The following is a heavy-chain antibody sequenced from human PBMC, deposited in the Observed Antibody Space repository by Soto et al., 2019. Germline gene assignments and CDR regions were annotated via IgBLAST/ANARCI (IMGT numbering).Heavy chain of an antibody. J-gene: IGHJ6*02. D-gene: IGHD3-3*02. CDR2: ISYDGSNK. CDR1: GFTFSSYG. Sequence: QVQLVESGGGVVQPGRSLRLSCAASGFTFSSYGMHWVRQAPGKGLEWVALISYDGSNKYYADSVKGRFTISRDNSKNTLYLQLTSIRTEDTAVSYCAKHSGAGMDVWGQGTTVTVSS. CDR3: AKHSGAGMDV. V-gene: IGHV3-30*18.